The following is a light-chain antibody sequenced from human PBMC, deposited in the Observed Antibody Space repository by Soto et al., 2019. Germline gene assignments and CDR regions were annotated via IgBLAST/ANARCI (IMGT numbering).Light chain of an antibody. Sequence: EIVMTQSPATLSVSPGGIATLSCSASQSVSSNLAWYQQKPGQAPRLLIYGASTRATGIPARFSGSGSGTDFTLTISSLEPEDFAVYYCQQSSNWPQINFGQGTRLEIK. J-gene: IGKJ5*01. V-gene: IGKV3-15*01. CDR2: GAS. CDR3: QQSSNWPQIN. CDR1: QSVSSN.